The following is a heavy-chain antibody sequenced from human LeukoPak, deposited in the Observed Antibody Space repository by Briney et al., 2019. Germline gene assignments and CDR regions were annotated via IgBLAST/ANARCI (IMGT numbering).Heavy chain of an antibody. V-gene: IGHV1-8*01. CDR2: MNPNSGNT. Sequence: ASVKVSCKASGYTFTSYDINWVRQATGQGLEWMGWMNPNSGNTGYAQKFQGRVTMTRNTSISTAYMELSSLRSEDTAVYYRASAGIAVAGRGGYYFDYWGQGTLVTVSS. D-gene: IGHD6-19*01. J-gene: IGHJ4*02. CDR1: GYTFTSYD. CDR3: ASAGIAVAGRGGYYFDY.